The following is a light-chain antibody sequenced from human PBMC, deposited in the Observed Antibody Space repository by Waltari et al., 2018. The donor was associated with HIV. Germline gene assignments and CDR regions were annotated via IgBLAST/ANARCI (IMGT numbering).Light chain of an antibody. Sequence: EIVMTQSPGPLSVSPGEGASLSCRASQSVSTSLAWYQQKPGQTPTLIVYDASTRATGVPDRFSGGGSGTDFTLTISSLQSEDFAVYYYQQYKNWPLTFGGGTKVETK. J-gene: IGKJ4*01. CDR2: DAS. CDR1: QSVSTS. V-gene: IGKV3D-15*01. CDR3: QQYKNWPLT.